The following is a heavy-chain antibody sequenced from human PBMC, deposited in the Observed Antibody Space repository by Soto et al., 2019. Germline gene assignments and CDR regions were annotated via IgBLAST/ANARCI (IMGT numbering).Heavy chain of an antibody. D-gene: IGHD1-26*01. CDR1: GFTFSSYG. V-gene: IGHV3-33*01. CDR3: ARGVDQKWERRPGGNWFDP. CDR2: IWYDGSNK. Sequence: GGSLRLSCAASGFTFSSYGMHWVRQAPGKGLEWVAVIWYDGSNKYYADSVKGRFTISRDNSKNTLYLQMNSLRAEDTAVYYCARGVDQKWERRPGGNWFDPWGQGTLVTVSS. J-gene: IGHJ5*02.